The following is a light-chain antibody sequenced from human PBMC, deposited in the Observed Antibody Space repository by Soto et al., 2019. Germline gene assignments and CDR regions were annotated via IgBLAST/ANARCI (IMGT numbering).Light chain of an antibody. J-gene: IGKJ1*01. Sequence: DAVLTQSPLSLPVTPGQPASISCMSSQSLEYSDGKTYLNWYQQRPGQSPRRLIYKVSNRDFGVPDRFSGSGSGTAFTLEISRVEAEDVGVYYCMQGSYWPWTFGQGTKVDIK. CDR2: KVS. CDR1: QSLEYSDGKTY. V-gene: IGKV2-30*01. CDR3: MQGSYWPWT.